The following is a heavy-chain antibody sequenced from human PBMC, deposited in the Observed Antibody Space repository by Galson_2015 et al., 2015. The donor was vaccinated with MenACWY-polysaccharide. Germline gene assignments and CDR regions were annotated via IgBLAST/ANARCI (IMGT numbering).Heavy chain of an antibody. CDR1: GFTFSSYW. V-gene: IGHV3-7*01. Sequence: SLRLSCAASGFTFSSYWMSWVRQAPGKGLEWVANIKQDGSEKYYVDSVKGRFTISRDNAKNSLYLQMNSLRAEDTAVYYCARDSVAAAGPYYYYYYGMDVWGQGTLVTVSS. CDR3: ARDSVAAAGPYYYYYYGMDV. CDR2: IKQDGSEK. D-gene: IGHD6-13*01. J-gene: IGHJ6*02.